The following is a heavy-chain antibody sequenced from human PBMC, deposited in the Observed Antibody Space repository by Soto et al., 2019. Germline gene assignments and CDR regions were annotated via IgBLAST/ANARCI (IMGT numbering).Heavy chain of an antibody. V-gene: IGHV4-34*08. CDR1: GGTFRGCA. CDR3: GCGDHRDLHSFPTRRSSDL. J-gene: IGHJ2*01. D-gene: IGHD4-4*01. CDR2: INHSGST. Sequence: PSEALSLTCTVSGGTFRGCAYTVCRLPPGTGLEWIGEINHSGSTNYNPSLKSRVTISVDTSKNQFSLKLTSVTAADTAVFYYGCGDHRDLHSFPTRRSSDL.